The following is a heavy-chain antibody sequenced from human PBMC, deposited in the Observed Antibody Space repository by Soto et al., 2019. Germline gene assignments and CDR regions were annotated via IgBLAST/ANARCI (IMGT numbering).Heavy chain of an antibody. V-gene: IGHV4-31*03. Sequence: QVQLQESGPGLVKPSQTLSLTCTVSGGSISSGGYYWSWIRQHPGKGLEWIGYIYYSGSTYYNPSLKRRVTISVDTSKNQFSLKLSSVTAADTAVYYCARLHYDYIWGSYRGVDYWGQGTLVTVSS. D-gene: IGHD3-16*02. CDR1: GGSISSGGYY. CDR3: ARLHYDYIWGSYRGVDY. J-gene: IGHJ4*02. CDR2: IYYSGST.